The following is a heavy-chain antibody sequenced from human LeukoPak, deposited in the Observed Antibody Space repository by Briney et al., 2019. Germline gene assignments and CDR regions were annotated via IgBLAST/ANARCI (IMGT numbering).Heavy chain of an antibody. CDR2: LYTSGST. Sequence: SETLSLTCTVSGASISSYYWSWIRQPAGKGLEWIGRLYTSGSTNYNPSLKSRVTMSVDTSKNQFSLELTSVTASDTAIYYCARDRADYGGAFDIWGQGTMVTVSS. J-gene: IGHJ3*02. V-gene: IGHV4-4*07. CDR3: ARDRADYGGAFDI. CDR1: GASISSYY. D-gene: IGHD4-17*01.